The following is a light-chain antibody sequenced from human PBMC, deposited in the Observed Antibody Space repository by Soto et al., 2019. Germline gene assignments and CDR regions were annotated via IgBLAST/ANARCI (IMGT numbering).Light chain of an antibody. V-gene: IGKV1-17*01. CDR2: DAS. CDR1: QGIRND. CDR3: MQHGSYPRT. J-gene: IGKJ1*01. Sequence: DIQMTQSPSSLSASVGDRVTITCRASQGIRNDLAWYQQKPGKAPKRLIYDASKLQNGVPSRFRGSGSGTEFTLTISSLQPEDIATYYCMQHGSYPRTFAQGTKVAXK.